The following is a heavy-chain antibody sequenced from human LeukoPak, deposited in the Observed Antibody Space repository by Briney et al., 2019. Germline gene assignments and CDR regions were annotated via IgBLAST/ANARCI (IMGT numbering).Heavy chain of an antibody. CDR3: ARDRGRSSSSASDY. CDR2: IYHSGST. J-gene: IGHJ4*02. CDR1: NGSISSSRYF. Sequence: SETLSLTCSVSNGSISSSRYFWGWIRQPPGKGLEWIGTIYHSGSTYYNPSLKSRVTISVDTSKNQFSLKLNSMTAADTAVYYCARDRGRSSSSASDYWGQGTLVTVSS. V-gene: IGHV4-39*07. D-gene: IGHD6-6*01.